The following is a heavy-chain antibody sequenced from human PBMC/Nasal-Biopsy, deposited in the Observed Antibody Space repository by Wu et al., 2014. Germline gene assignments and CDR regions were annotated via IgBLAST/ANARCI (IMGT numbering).Heavy chain of an antibody. CDR3: ARAEYSYTDSGYYYYMDV. V-gene: IGHV4-4*08. J-gene: IGHJ6*03. D-gene: IGHD1-26*01. CDR2: IYRSGST. CDR1: GGSISSFY. Sequence: SLTCTISGGSISSFYWSWVRQSPEKGLEWIGYIYRSGSTNYNSSLKSRVTMSVDTSKNQFSLTLRSVTAADSAVYYCARAEYSYTDSGYYYYMDVWGKGTTVTVSS.